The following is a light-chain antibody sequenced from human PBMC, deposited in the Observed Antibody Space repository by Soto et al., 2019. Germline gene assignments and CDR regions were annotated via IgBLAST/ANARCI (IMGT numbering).Light chain of an antibody. Sequence: QSALTQPRSVSGSPGQSVTISCTGTSSDVGDYNYVSWYQQHPGKAPKLMIYDVTKRPSGVPDRFSGSKSGNTASLTISGLQADEDAVYYYCTYTVSYNTVIFGEGTKVTVL. CDR1: SSDVGDYNY. CDR3: CTYTVSYNTVI. J-gene: IGLJ2*01. V-gene: IGLV2-11*01. CDR2: DVT.